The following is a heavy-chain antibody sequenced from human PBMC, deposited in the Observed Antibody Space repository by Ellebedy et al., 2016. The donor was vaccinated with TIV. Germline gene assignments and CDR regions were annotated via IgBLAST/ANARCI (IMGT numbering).Heavy chain of an antibody. CDR1: GFTFSNSD. V-gene: IGHV3-35*01. D-gene: IGHD3-22*01. J-gene: IGHJ6*03. CDR2: VSWNGSRT. Sequence: PGGSLRLSCAASGFTFSNSDMNWVHQAPGKGLEWVSGVSWNGSRTLYADSVKGRFIISRDNSRNTLYLQTNSLRAEDTAVYCCVRFFIGITMIVVVIRRYYMDVWGKGTTVTASS. CDR3: VRFFIGITMIVVVIRRYYMDV.